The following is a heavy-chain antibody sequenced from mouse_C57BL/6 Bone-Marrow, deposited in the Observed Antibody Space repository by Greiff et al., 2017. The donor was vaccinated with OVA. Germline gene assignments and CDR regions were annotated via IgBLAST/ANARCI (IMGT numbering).Heavy chain of an antibody. CDR3: ARRLDYYYGSSWYFDV. CDR2: ISGGGGNT. D-gene: IGHD1-1*01. J-gene: IGHJ1*03. CDR1: GFTFSSYT. Sequence: DVKLVESGGGLVKPGGSLKLSCAASGFTFSSYTMSWVRQTPEKRLEWVATISGGGGNTYYPDSVKGRFTLSRDNAKNTLYLQMSSLRSEDTALYYCARRLDYYYGSSWYFDVWGTGTTVTVSS. V-gene: IGHV5-9*01.